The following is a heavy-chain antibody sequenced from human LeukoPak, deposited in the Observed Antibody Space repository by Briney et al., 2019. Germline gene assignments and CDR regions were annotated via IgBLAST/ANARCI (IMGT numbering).Heavy chain of an antibody. Sequence: GASVKVSCKASGYTFTSYDINWVRQATGQGLEWMGWMNPNSGNTGYAQKFQGRVTMTRNTSISTAYMELSSLRSEDTAVYYCARSPPSFFPYYYYYMDVWGKGTTVTVSS. CDR1: GYTFTSYD. V-gene: IGHV1-8*01. CDR3: ARSPPSFFPYYYYYMDV. D-gene: IGHD2/OR15-2a*01. CDR2: MNPNSGNT. J-gene: IGHJ6*03.